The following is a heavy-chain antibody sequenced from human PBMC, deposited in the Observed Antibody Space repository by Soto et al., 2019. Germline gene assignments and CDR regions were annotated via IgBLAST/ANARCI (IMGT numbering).Heavy chain of an antibody. Sequence: QVQLVQSGAEVKKPGASVKVSYKVAGYTFTNYGISWVRQTPGQGLEWMGWVSAYDGSTNYAQKLQGRVTMTTDTSTSTAYMELRSLRSDDTAVYYCARDVGHYYDGSGYKIYFDYWGQGTLVTISS. J-gene: IGHJ4*02. D-gene: IGHD3-22*01. CDR1: GYTFTNYG. V-gene: IGHV1-18*01. CDR3: ARDVGHYYDGSGYKIYFDY. CDR2: VSAYDGST.